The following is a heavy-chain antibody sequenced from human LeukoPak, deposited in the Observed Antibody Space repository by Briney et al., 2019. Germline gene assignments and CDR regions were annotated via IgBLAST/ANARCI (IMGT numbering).Heavy chain of an antibody. V-gene: IGHV1-2*02. Sequence: ASVKVSCKASGYTFTSYGISWVRQAPGQGLEWMGWINPNSGGTNYAQKFQGRVTMTRDTSISTAYMELSRLRSDDTAVYYCARDSQRYSSSASSIWGQGTMVTVSS. CDR2: INPNSGGT. CDR3: ARDSQRYSSSASSI. CDR1: GYTFTSYG. D-gene: IGHD6-13*01. J-gene: IGHJ3*02.